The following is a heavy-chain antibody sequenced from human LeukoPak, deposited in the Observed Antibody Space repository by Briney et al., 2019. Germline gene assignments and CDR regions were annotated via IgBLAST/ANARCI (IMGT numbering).Heavy chain of an antibody. D-gene: IGHD3-10*01. V-gene: IGHV4-59*12. CDR2: IYYSGST. CDR3: ARRPRYYGSVNFDY. CDR1: GGSISSYY. Sequence: PSETLSLTCTVSGGSISSYYWSWIRQPPGKGLEWIGYIYYSGSTNYNPSLKSRVTISVDTSKNQFSLKLSSVTAADTAVYYRARRPRYYGSVNFDYWGQGTLVTVSS. J-gene: IGHJ4*02.